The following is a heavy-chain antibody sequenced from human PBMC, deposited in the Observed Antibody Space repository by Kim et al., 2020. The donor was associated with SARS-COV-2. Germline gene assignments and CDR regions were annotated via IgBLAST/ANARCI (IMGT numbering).Heavy chain of an antibody. D-gene: IGHD3-3*01. J-gene: IGHJ6*02. V-gene: IGHV3-23*03. CDR3: AKDKGPHYDFWSGSLYYYYGMDV. CDR2: IYSGGSST. CDR1: GFTFSSYA. Sequence: GGSLRLSCAASGFTFSSYAMSWVRQAPGKGLEWVSVIYSGGSSTYYADSVKGRFTISRDNSKNTLYLQMNSLRAEDTAVYYCAKDKGPHYDFWSGSLYYYYGMDVWGQGTTVTVSS.